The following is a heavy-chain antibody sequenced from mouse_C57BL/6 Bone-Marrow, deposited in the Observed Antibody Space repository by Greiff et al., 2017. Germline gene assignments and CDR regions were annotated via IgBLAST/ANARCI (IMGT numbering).Heavy chain of an antibody. Sequence: QVQLKQSGAELAKPGASVKLSCKASGYTFTSYWMHWVKQRPGQGLEWIGYINPSSGYTKYNQKFKDKATLTADKSSSTAYMQLSSLTYEDSAVYYWARSPLGRPWYFDVWGTGTTVTVSS. D-gene: IGHD6-1*01. CDR2: INPSSGYT. CDR1: GYTFTSYW. J-gene: IGHJ1*03. V-gene: IGHV1-7*01. CDR3: ARSPLGRPWYFDV.